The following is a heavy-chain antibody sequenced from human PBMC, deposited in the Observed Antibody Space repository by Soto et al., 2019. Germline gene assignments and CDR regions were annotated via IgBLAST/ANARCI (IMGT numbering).Heavy chain of an antibody. CDR3: ASDLGYDDAFDI. D-gene: IGHD5-12*01. V-gene: IGHV3-13*01. CDR2: IGTAGDT. Sequence: GGSLRLSCAASGFTFSSYDMHWVRQATGKGLEWVSAIGTAGDTYYPGYVKGRFTISRENAKNSVYLQMNSLRAGDTAVYYCASDLGYDDAFDIWGQGTMVTVSS. CDR1: GFTFSSYD. J-gene: IGHJ3*02.